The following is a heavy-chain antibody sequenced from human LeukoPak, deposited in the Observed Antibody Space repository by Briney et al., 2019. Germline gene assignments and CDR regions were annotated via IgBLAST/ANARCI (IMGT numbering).Heavy chain of an antibody. J-gene: IGHJ4*02. CDR3: ARLDGAYFDY. Sequence: SQTLSLTCAVSGGSLPSRGYYWSWIRQYPGKGLEWIWHIFSSGSTYYNPSLKSRHTISVDTSKNQFSLKVTSVTAADTAVYYCARLDGAYFDYWGRGTQVTVSS. V-gene: IGHV4-31*11. CDR1: GGSLPSRGYY. D-gene: IGHD3-16*01. CDR2: IFSSGST.